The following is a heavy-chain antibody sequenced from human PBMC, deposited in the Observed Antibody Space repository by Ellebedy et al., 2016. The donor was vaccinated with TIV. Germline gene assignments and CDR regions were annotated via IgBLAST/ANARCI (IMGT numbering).Heavy chain of an antibody. CDR1: GYSFTSYW. D-gene: IGHD5-12*01. Sequence: GESLKISCKGSGYSFTSYWIGWVRQMPGKGLEWMGIIYPGDSDTRYSPSFQGQVTISADKSISTAYLQWSSLKASDTAMYYCARALPAMVANGWFDPWGQGTLVTVSS. J-gene: IGHJ5*02. CDR3: ARALPAMVANGWFDP. CDR2: IYPGDSDT. V-gene: IGHV5-51*01.